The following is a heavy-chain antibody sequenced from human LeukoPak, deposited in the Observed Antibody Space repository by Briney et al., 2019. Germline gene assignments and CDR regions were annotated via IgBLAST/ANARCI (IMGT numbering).Heavy chain of an antibody. Sequence: SETLSLTCAVYGGSFSGYYWSWIRQPPGKGLEWIGEINHSGSTNYNPSLKSRVTISVDTSKNQFSLTLSSVTAADTAVYYCARVGSCPDYWGQGTLVTVSS. V-gene: IGHV4-34*01. CDR3: ARVGSCPDY. CDR2: INHSGST. J-gene: IGHJ4*02. CDR1: GGSFSGYY. D-gene: IGHD2-15*01.